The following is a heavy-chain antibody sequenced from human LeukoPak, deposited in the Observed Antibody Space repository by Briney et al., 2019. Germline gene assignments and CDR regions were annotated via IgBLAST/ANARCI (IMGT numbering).Heavy chain of an antibody. CDR1: GFSVSSNY. CDR2: MYSGGTT. CDR3: ARGGNYYDRSGYYSGQALDI. V-gene: IGHV3-53*01. J-gene: IGHJ3*02. Sequence: PGGSLRLSCAASGFSVSSNYMNWVRQAPGKGLEWVSVMYSGGTTYYADSVKGRFTLSRDKPENTLYLQMNSLRAQDTAVYYCARGGNYYDRSGYYSGQALDIWGQGTMVTVSS. D-gene: IGHD3-22*01.